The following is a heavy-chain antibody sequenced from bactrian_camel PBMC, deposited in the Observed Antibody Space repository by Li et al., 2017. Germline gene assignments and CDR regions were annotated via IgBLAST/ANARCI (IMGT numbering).Heavy chain of an antibody. Sequence: VQLVESGGGSVQAGGSLTLSCVVSEYSFSGACMGWFRQAPGEEREGVATLYRTRSLEDRTWYADSVKGRFTISQDNAKNTLYLQMNSLETEDTAVYYCAACPRESSAYGEPPFLYWGQGTQVTVSS. V-gene: IGHV3-2*01. CDR1: EYSFSGAC. J-gene: IGHJ4*01. D-gene: IGHD3*01. CDR3: AACPRESSAYGEPPFLY. CDR2: LYRTRSLEDRT.